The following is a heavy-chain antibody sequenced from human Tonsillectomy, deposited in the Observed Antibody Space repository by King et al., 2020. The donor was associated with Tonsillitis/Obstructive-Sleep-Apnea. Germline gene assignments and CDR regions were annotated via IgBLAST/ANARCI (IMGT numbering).Heavy chain of an antibody. V-gene: IGHV4-31*01. D-gene: IGHD3-22*01. CDR2: IYYSGST. J-gene: IGHJ2*01. Sequence: QMQESGPGLVKPSQTLSLTCTVSGGSISSGGYYWCWIRQHPGKGLEWIGYIYYSGSTYYNPSLKSLVTISVDTSKNQFSLKLSSVTAADTAVYYCARRVRQKEYFDLWGRGTLVTVSS. CDR3: ARRVRQKEYFDL. CDR1: GGSISSGGYY.